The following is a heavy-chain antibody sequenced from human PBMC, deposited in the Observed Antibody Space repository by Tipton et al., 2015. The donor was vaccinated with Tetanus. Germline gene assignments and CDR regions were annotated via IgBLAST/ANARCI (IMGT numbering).Heavy chain of an antibody. Sequence: TLSLTCTVSGGSISSSSYYWGWIRQPPGKGLEWIGSIYYSGSTYYNPSLKSRVTISVDTSKNQFSLKLSSVTAADTAVYYCARGSETWGLGDWGQGTLVTISS. V-gene: IGHV4-39*07. CDR2: IYYSGST. J-gene: IGHJ4*02. CDR1: GGSISSSSYY. CDR3: ARGSETWGLGD. D-gene: IGHD3-16*01.